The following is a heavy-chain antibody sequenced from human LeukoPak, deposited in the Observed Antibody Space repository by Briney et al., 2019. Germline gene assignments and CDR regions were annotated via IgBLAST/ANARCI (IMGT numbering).Heavy chain of an antibody. CDR2: IKPDGGEK. J-gene: IGHJ4*02. Sequence: PGGSLRLSCAASGFTFSSYMMTWVRQAPGKGLEWVANIKPDGGEKFYVDSVRGRFTISRDNAKNSLYLQMNSLRAEDTAVYYCAKIRGVVVVAATNYWGQGTLVTVSS. CDR3: AKIRGVVVVAATNY. CDR1: GFTFSSYM. V-gene: IGHV3-7*03. D-gene: IGHD2-15*01.